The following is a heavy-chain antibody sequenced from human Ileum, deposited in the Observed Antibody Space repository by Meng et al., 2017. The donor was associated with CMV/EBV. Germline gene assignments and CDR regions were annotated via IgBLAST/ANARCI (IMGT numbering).Heavy chain of an antibody. CDR3: GRQRSAIAAAPIDY. J-gene: IGHJ4*02. CDR2: ISAYNGNT. Sequence: ASVKVSCKASGYTFTSYGISWVRQAPGQGLEWMGWISAYNGNTNYAQKLQGRVTMTTDTSTSTAYMELRSVRSDDTAVYYCGRQRSAIAAAPIDYWGQGKLVNGAS. D-gene: IGHD6-13*01. CDR1: GYTFTSYG. V-gene: IGHV1-18*01.